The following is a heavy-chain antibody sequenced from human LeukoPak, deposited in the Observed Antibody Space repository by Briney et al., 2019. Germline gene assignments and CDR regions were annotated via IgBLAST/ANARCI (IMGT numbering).Heavy chain of an antibody. D-gene: IGHD3-3*01. CDR1: GFTFSSYA. CDR3: AKALKTEYYDFWSGYYTN. V-gene: IGHV3-23*01. CDR2: ISGSGGST. Sequence: GGSLRLSCAASGFTFSSYAMSWVRQAPGKGLEWVSAISGSGGSTYYADSVKGRFTISRDNSKNTLYLQMNSLRAEDTAVYYCAKALKTEYYDFWSGYYTNWGQGTLVTVSS. J-gene: IGHJ4*02.